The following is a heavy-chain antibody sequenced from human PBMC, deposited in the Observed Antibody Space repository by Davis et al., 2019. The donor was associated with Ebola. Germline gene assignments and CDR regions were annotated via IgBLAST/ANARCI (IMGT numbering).Heavy chain of an antibody. J-gene: IGHJ5*02. CDR1: GFSLSTSGVG. Sequence: SGPTLVKPTQTLTLTCTFSGFSLSTSGVGVGWIRQPPGKALEWLALIYWDDDKRYSPSLKSRLTITKDTSKNQVVLTMTNMDPVDTATYYCAHHSSGYFMGDWFDPWGQGTLVTVSS. V-gene: IGHV2-5*02. CDR3: AHHSSGYFMGDWFDP. CDR2: IYWDDDK. D-gene: IGHD3-22*01.